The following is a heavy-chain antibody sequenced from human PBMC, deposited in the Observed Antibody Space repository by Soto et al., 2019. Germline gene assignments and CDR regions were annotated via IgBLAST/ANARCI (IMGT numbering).Heavy chain of an antibody. Sequence: KPSETLSLTCTVSGGSISSGDYYWSWIRQPPGKGLEWIGYIYYSGSTYYNPSLKSRVTISVDTSKNQFSLKLSSVTAADTAVYYCAREFSGSRINSYYFDYWGQGTLVTVSS. CDR1: GGSISSGDYY. D-gene: IGHD2-15*01. CDR3: AREFSGSRINSYYFDY. V-gene: IGHV4-30-4*01. J-gene: IGHJ4*02. CDR2: IYYSGST.